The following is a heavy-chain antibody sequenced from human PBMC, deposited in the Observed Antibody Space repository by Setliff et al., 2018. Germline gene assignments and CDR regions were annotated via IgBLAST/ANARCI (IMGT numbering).Heavy chain of an antibody. J-gene: IGHJ4*02. CDR2: ISPSGST. CDR1: GASISSGGYY. D-gene: IGHD1-26*01. CDR3: ARSPSSGAYWNPRPFYSDY. Sequence: NPSETLSLTCTVSGASISSGGYYWTWIRQPAGKALEWIGHISPSGSTTYNPSLKSRVTISPDTSTNHFSLKVNSVTAADTALYYCARSPSSGAYWNPRPFYSDYWGQGTLVTVSS. V-gene: IGHV4-61*09.